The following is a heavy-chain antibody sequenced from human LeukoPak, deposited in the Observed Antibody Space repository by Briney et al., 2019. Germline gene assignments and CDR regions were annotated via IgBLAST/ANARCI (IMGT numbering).Heavy chain of an antibody. CDR3: ARAMIVVVSAFDI. CDR1: GGSFSGYY. D-gene: IGHD3-22*01. J-gene: IGHJ3*02. Sequence: PSETLSLTCAVYGGSFSGYYWSWIRQPPGKGLEWIGEINHSGSTNYNPSLKSRVTISVDTSKNQFSLKLSSATAADTAVYYCARAMIVVVSAFDIWGQGTMVTVSS. V-gene: IGHV4-34*01. CDR2: INHSGST.